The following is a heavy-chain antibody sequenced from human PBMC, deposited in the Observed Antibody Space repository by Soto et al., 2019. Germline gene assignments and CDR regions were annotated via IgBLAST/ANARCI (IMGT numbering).Heavy chain of an antibody. CDR1: GFTFSDHY. D-gene: IGHD3-3*01. V-gene: IGHV3-11*01. Sequence: QVQLVESGGGLVKPGGSLRLSCAASGFTFSDHYMSWIRQAPGKGLEWVSYISSSGSTIYYADSVKGRFTISRDNAKNSLYLQMNSLRAEDTAVYYCARGGYDFWSGPNMKSYYYYYMDVWGKGTTVTVSS. J-gene: IGHJ6*03. CDR2: ISSSGSTI. CDR3: ARGGYDFWSGPNMKSYYYYYMDV.